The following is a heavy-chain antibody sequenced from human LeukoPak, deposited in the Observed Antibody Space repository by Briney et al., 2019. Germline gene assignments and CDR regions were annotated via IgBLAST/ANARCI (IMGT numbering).Heavy chain of an antibody. Sequence: GGPLRLSCAASGFTFSSYAMSWVRQAPGKGLEWVSHISSSTSTIYYADSVKGRFVISRDNAKNSLYLQMNSLRAEDTAVYYCAREVPVPDYWGQGTLVTVSS. CDR1: GFTFSSYA. D-gene: IGHD2-2*01. CDR2: ISSSTSTI. CDR3: AREVPVPDY. V-gene: IGHV3-48*04. J-gene: IGHJ4*02.